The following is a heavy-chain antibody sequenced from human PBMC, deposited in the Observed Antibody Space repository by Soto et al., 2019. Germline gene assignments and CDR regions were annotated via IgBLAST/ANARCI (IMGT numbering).Heavy chain of an antibody. CDR3: ARGLRFGVVSAYYFDY. CDR2: IIPILGIA. J-gene: IGHJ4*02. CDR1: GGIFSSYT. D-gene: IGHD3-3*01. V-gene: IGHV1-69*02. Sequence: QVQLVQSGAEVKKPGSSVKVSCKASGGIFSSYTISWVRQAPGQGLEWMGRIIPILGIANYAQKFQGRVTITADKSTSTAYMELSSLRSEDTAVYYCARGLRFGVVSAYYFDYWGQGTLVTVSS.